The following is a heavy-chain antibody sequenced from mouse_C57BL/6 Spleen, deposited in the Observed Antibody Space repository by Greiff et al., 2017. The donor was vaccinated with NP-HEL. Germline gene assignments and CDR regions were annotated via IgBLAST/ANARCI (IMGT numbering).Heavy chain of an antibody. V-gene: IGHV1-64*01. D-gene: IGHD1-1*01. CDR2: IHPNSGST. Sequence: QVQLQQPGAELVKPGASVKLSCKASGYTFTSYWMHWVKQRPGQGLEWIGMIHPNSGSTNYNEKFKSKATLTVDKSASTAYMQLSSLTSEDSAVYYCARAEPAVRDFDYWGKGTTLTVSS. J-gene: IGHJ2*01. CDR1: GYTFTSYW. CDR3: ARAEPAVRDFDY.